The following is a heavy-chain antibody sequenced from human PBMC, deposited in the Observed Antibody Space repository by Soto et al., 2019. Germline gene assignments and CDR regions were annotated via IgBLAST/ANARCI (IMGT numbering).Heavy chain of an antibody. CDR3: AKDPFGVVIIGWFDP. D-gene: IGHD3-3*01. J-gene: IGHJ5*02. CDR1: GFTFSSYA. Sequence: GGSLRLSCAASGFTFSSYAMSWVRQAPGKGLEWVSAISGSGGSTYYADSVKGRFTISRDNSKNTLYLQMNSLRAEDTAVYYCAKDPFGVVIIGWFDPWGQGTLVTVSS. V-gene: IGHV3-23*01. CDR2: ISGSGGST.